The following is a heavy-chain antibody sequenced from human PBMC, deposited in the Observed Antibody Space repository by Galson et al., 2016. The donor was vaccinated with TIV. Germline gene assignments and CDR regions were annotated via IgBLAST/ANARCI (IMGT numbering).Heavy chain of an antibody. CDR2: ALPMFGTS. V-gene: IGHV1-69*13. D-gene: IGHD2-21*01. Sequence: SVKVSCKASGDTFNSYAINWVRQAPGQGLEWVGRALPMFGTSNYAEEFQDRVTITADESMSTAYMELSSLTSDDTAVYYCAISSRRDRCGHTNWFDPWGQGTLVTVSS. CDR3: AISSRRDRCGHTNWFDP. CDR1: GDTFNSYA. J-gene: IGHJ5*02.